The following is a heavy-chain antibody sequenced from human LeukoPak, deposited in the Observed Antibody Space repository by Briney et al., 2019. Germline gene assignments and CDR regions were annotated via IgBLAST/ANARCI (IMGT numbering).Heavy chain of an antibody. Sequence: SETLSLTCAVYGGSFSGYYWSWIRQPPGKGLEWIGEINHSGSTSYNPSLKSRVTISVDTSKNQFSLKLSSVTAADTAVYYCARARNYDFWSGYLHYFDYWGQGTLVTVSS. J-gene: IGHJ4*02. CDR1: GGSFSGYY. V-gene: IGHV4-34*01. CDR3: ARARNYDFWSGYLHYFDY. D-gene: IGHD3-3*01. CDR2: INHSGST.